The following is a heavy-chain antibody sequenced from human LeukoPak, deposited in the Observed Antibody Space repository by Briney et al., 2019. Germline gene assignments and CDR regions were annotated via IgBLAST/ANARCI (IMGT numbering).Heavy chain of an antibody. CDR2: ISYDGSNK. V-gene: IGHV3-30*01. Sequence: GGSLRLSCAASGFTFSSYAMHWVRQAPGKGLEWVAVISYDGSNKYYADSVKGRFTISKDNSKNTLYLQMNSLRAEDTAVYYCARDTYAYYSSSCYFDYWGQGTLVTVSS. J-gene: IGHJ4*02. D-gene: IGHD6-6*01. CDR1: GFTFSSYA. CDR3: ARDTYAYYSSSCYFDY.